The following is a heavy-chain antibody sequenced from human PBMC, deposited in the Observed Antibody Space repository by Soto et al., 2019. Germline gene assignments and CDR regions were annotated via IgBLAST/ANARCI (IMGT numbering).Heavy chain of an antibody. D-gene: IGHD3-10*01. CDR3: ARGDRGGSGSPASYYYSGWDV. J-gene: IGHJ6*02. Sequence: DVQLLESGGHWVQPGGPLGLSCSASEFTLGPFPMSWVRRAPGKGREWVSSISAGGDMTYNPDSVRGRFTISRDNSNNELFLQMHNLRIEDTALYYCARGDRGGSGSPASYYYSGWDVWGQGATVIVS. CDR1: EFTLGPFP. CDR2: ISAGGDMT. V-gene: IGHV3-23*01.